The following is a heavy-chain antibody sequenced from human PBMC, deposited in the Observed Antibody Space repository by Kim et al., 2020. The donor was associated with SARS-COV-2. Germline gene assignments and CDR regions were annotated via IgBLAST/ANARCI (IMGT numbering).Heavy chain of an antibody. D-gene: IGHD3-10*01. J-gene: IGHJ4*02. CDR3: ARHRPAFYSGSGGYQYFFDY. V-gene: IGHV4-39*01. CDR2: IYYIGNT. Sequence: SETLSLTCTVSGASISNSRYYWGWIRQPPGKGLEWIGTIYYIGNTYYNSSLKSRVTISVDRSNNQFSLRLSSVTAAYTAEYYCARHRPAFYSGSGGYQYFFDYWGQGTLGTVSS. CDR1: GASISNSRYY.